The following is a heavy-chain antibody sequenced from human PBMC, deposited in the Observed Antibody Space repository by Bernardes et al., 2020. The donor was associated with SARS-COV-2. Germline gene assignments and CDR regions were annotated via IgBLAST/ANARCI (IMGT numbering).Heavy chain of an antibody. J-gene: IGHJ4*02. D-gene: IGHD5-12*01. V-gene: IGHV4-59*11. CDR3: ASSAGYDSDFDY. CDR2: IFYTGAT. Sequence: SETLSLTCTVSGDSITGHYWSWIRQPPGKGLDWIGYIFYTGATNHNPSLKSRLTISLDTSRKQFSLKLSSVTAADTAVYYCASSAGYDSDFDYWGQGTLVIVSS. CDR1: GDSITGHY.